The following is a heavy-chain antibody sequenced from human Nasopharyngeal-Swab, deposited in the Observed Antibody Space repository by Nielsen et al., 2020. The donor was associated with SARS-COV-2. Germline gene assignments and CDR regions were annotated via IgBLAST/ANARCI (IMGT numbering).Heavy chain of an antibody. V-gene: IGHV3-35*02. D-gene: IGHD3-3*01. CDR2: VSWNGSRT. Sequence: GESLKISCAASGFTFSNSDMNWVHQAPGKGLEWVSGVSWNGSRTHYADSVKGQFIISRDNSRNTLYLQTNSLRAEDTAVYYCVRDGLDYDFWSAYFMDVWGQGTTVTVSS. CDR3: VRDGLDYDFWSAYFMDV. J-gene: IGHJ6*02. CDR1: GFTFSNSD.